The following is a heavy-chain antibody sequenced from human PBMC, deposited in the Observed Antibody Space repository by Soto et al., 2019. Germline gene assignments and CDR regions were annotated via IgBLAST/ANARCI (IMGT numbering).Heavy chain of an antibody. CDR2: IVVGSGNA. Sequence: QMQLVQSGPEVKRPWTSVTVSCKASGFTFTSSAVQRVRQARGQRLEWIGWIVVGSGNANYAQKFQERVTITRDMSTSTAYMELSSLRSEDTAVYYCAADLIYGGNFDYWGQGTLVTVSS. J-gene: IGHJ4*02. V-gene: IGHV1-58*01. CDR3: AADLIYGGNFDY. D-gene: IGHD4-17*01. CDR1: GFTFTSSA.